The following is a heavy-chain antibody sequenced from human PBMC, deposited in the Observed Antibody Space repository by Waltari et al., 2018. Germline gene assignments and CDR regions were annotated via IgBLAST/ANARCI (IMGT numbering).Heavy chain of an antibody. CDR2: IYYSGST. CDR1: GGSISSHY. V-gene: IGHV4-59*11. J-gene: IGHJ4*02. Sequence: QVQLQESGPGLVKPSETLSLTCTVSGGSISSHYWRWLRQPPGKGLEWIGYIYYSGSTNDNPSLKSRVTISGDTSKNQVSLKLSSVTAADTAVDYCARLSFRESNYWGQGTLVTVSS. D-gene: IGHD3-10*01. CDR3: ARLSFRESNY.